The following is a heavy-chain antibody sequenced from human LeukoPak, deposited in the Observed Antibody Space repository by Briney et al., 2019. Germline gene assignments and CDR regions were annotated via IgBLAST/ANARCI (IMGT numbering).Heavy chain of an antibody. V-gene: IGHV1-46*01. CDR3: ARQEGEVTGFDY. D-gene: IGHD3-10*01. Sequence: ASVNVSCKASGYTFTSYYMHWVRQAPGQGLEWMGIINPSGGSTSYAQKFQGRVTMTRDTSTSTVYMELSSLRSEDTAVHYCARQEGEVTGFDYWGQGTLVTVSS. CDR1: GYTFTSYY. CDR2: INPSGGST. J-gene: IGHJ4*02.